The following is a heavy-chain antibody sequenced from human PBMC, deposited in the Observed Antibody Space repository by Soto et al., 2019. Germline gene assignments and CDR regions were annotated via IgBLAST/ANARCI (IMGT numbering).Heavy chain of an antibody. V-gene: IGHV3-74*01. D-gene: IGHD4-17*01. Sequence: PGGSLRLSCAASGFTFTSYWMHWVRQSPGKGLVWVSRINPDGSRTSYADSVKGRFTISRDNAKNTLYLQMNSLGAEDTAAYYCARVAVTTYYFDYWGHGTLVTVSS. CDR3: ARVAVTTYYFDY. CDR1: GFTFTSYW. CDR2: INPDGSRT. J-gene: IGHJ4*01.